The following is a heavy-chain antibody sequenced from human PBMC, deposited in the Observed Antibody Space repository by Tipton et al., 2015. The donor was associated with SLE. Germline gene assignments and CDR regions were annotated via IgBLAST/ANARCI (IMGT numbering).Heavy chain of an antibody. CDR2: IYHSGIT. V-gene: IGHV4-59*01. D-gene: IGHD6-6*01. J-gene: IGHJ4*02. CDR3: ARISENSRYFDH. Sequence: TLSLTCTVSGGSIHNYYWSWIRQPPGKGLEWIGYIYHSGITHYNPSLKSRVSISVDKSKNQFSLRLNSVTAADTAIYYCARISENSRYFDHWGQGTLVTVSS. CDR1: GGSIHNYY.